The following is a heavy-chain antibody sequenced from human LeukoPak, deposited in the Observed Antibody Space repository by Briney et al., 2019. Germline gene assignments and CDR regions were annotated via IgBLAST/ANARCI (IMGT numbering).Heavy chain of an antibody. V-gene: IGHV4-38-2*02. J-gene: IGHJ5*02. CDR2: IYHSGST. Sequence: SETLSLTCTVSGGSISSGYYWGWIRQPPGKGLEWIGSIYHSGSTYYNPSLKSRVTISVDTSKNQFSLKLSSVTAADTAVYYCARGYDLKRFDPWGQGTLVTVSS. D-gene: IGHD1-1*01. CDR1: GGSISSGYY. CDR3: ARGYDLKRFDP.